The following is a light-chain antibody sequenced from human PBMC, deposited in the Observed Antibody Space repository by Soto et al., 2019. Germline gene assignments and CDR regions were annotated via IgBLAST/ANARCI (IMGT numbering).Light chain of an antibody. J-gene: IGLJ2*01. CDR2: DVS. V-gene: IGLV2-14*01. Sequence: QSVLTQPASVSGSPGQSITISCTGTSSDVGGYNYVSWYQQHPGKAPKLMIYDVSNRLSGVSNRFSGSKSGNTASLTISGLQAEDEADYYCSSYTSSSTLEVVFGGGTKLTVL. CDR3: SSYTSSSTLEVV. CDR1: SSDVGGYNY.